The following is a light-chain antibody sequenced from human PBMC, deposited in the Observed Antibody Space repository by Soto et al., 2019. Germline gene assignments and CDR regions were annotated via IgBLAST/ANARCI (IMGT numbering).Light chain of an antibody. CDR2: DAS. CDR3: QQRSTWPT. Sequence: EVVLMQSPGTLSLSPGASATLACRASQGISSTYLAWYQQKPGQAPRLLIYDASSRANGIPARFTGSGSGTDFSLTISSLEPEDVAVYCCQQRSTWPTFGQGTKVDIK. CDR1: QGISSTY. J-gene: IGKJ1*01. V-gene: IGKV3D-20*02.